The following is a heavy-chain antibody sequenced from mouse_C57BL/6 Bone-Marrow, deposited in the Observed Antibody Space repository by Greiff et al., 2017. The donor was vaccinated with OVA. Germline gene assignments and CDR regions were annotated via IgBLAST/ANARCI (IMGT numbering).Heavy chain of an antibody. J-gene: IGHJ2*01. CDR3: ARDKSLGY. V-gene: IGHV5-4*01. Sequence: EVKLVESGGGLVKPGGSLKLSCAASGFTFSSYAMSWVRQTPEKRLEWVATISDGGSYTYYPDNVKGRFTISRDNAKNNLYLQMSHLKSEDTAMYYCARDKSLGYWGQGTTLTVSS. CDR2: ISDGGSYT. D-gene: IGHD1-3*01. CDR1: GFTFSSYA.